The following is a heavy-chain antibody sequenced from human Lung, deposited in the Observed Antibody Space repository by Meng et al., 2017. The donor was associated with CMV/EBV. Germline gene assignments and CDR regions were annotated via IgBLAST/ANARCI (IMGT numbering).Heavy chain of an antibody. Sequence: KASGYNFSSYDINGVRQATGLGLEWMGWMDPNSGNTGYAQKFQGRVTFTRNTSISTAYMELSSLRSEDTAVYYCARARIAALLACDHWGQGTLVTVSS. D-gene: IGHD6-13*01. CDR3: ARARIAALLACDH. J-gene: IGHJ4*02. CDR1: GYNFSSYD. CDR2: MDPNSGNT. V-gene: IGHV1-8*03.